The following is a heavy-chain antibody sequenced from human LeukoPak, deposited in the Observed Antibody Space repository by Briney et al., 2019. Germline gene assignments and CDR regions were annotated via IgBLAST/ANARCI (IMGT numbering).Heavy chain of an antibody. Sequence: ASVKVSCKASGDSLTTHYMHWVRQAPGKGLEWMGIINPDAGRTDSAQRFLGRLAMTRDMSTTTVYMELKSLTSEDTAAYFCAAEVDSSDSKWGVYWGQGVLVIVSS. V-gene: IGHV1-46*01. CDR3: AAEVDSSDSKWGVY. D-gene: IGHD7-27*01. CDR1: GDSLTTHY. CDR2: INPDAGRT. J-gene: IGHJ4*02.